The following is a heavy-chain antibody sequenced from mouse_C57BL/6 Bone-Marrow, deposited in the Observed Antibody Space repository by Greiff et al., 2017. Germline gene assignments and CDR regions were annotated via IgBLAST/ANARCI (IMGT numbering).Heavy chain of an antibody. V-gene: IGHV1-55*01. J-gene: IGHJ3*01. Sequence: LVESGAELVKPGASVKMSCKASGYTFTSYWITWVKQRPGQGLEWIGDIYPGSGSTNYNEKFKSKATLTVDTSSSTAYMQLSSLTSEDSAVYYCARTHYYTPFAYWGQGTRVTVSA. CDR1: GYTFTSYW. D-gene: IGHD2-12*01. CDR2: IYPGSGST. CDR3: ARTHYYTPFAY.